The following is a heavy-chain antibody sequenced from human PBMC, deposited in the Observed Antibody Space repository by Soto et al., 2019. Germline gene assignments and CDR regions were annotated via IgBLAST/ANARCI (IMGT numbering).Heavy chain of an antibody. J-gene: IGHJ4*02. D-gene: IGHD3-10*01. CDR3: ARSGNYFEK. Sequence: SETLSLTCTVTGDSISSGDYYWSWIRQPPGKGLEWIGYIYHSGTTYYNPSLKSRLTISVDTSKNQFSLKLSSVTAADTAVYYCARSGNYFEKWGQGILVTVSS. CDR2: IYHSGTT. CDR1: GDSISSGDYY. V-gene: IGHV4-30-4*01.